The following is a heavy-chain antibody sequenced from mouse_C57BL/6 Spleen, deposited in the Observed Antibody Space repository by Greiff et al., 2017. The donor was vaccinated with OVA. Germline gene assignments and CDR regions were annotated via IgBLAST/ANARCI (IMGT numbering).Heavy chain of an antibody. CDR3: ASSYDYGSSQAWFAD. J-gene: IGHJ3*01. CDR1: GFTFTDYY. CDR2: IRNKANGYTT. Sequence: EVMLVESGGGLVQPGGSLSLSCAASGFTFTDYYMSWVRQPPGKALEWLGFIRNKANGYTTEYSASVKGRFTISRDNSQSILYLQMNALRAEDSATYYCASSYDYGSSQAWFADWGQGTLVTVSA. V-gene: IGHV7-3*01. D-gene: IGHD1-1*01.